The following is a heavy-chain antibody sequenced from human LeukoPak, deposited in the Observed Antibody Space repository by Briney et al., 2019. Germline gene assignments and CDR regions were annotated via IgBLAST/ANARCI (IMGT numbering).Heavy chain of an antibody. D-gene: IGHD3-3*01. J-gene: IGHJ4*02. V-gene: IGHV4-4*07. Sequence: KPSETLSLTCTVSGGSISRYYWSWIRQPAGKGLEWIGRIFTSGSTNYNPSLKSRVTLSVDTSRNQFSLKLNSVTAADTAVYYCARGKPPSKELYDFWSGYPLDYWGQGTLVTVSS. CDR2: IFTSGST. CDR1: GGSISRYY. CDR3: ARGKPPSKELYDFWSGYPLDY.